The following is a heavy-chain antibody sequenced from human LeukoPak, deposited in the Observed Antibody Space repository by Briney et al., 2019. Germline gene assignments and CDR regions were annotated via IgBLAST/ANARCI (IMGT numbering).Heavy chain of an antibody. D-gene: IGHD3-3*01. CDR1: GFTFSSYG. V-gene: IGHV3-30*18. CDR3: AKECGEEQGVVTPGCGFDI. J-gene: IGHJ3*02. CDR2: ISYDGSNK. Sequence: GRSLRLSCAASGFTFSSYGMHWVRQAPGKGLEWVAVISYDGSNKYYADSVKGRFTISRDNSKNTLYLQMNSLRAEDTAVYYCAKECGEEQGVVTPGCGFDIWGQGTMVTVSS.